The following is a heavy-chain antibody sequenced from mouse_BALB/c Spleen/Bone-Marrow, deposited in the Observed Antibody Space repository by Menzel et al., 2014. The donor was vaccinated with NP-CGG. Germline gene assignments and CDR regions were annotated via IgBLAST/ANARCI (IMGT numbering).Heavy chain of an antibody. V-gene: IGHV5-6-3*01. J-gene: IGHJ2*01. Sequence: EVKLVESGGCLVQPGGSLKLSCAASGFTFSSYGMPWVRQTPDNRLELVATINSNGGSTYYLDSVKGRLTISRDNAKNTLYLQMSSLKSEDTAMYYWARARYYGNGRIFEYWGQGTTLTVSS. D-gene: IGHD1-1*01. CDR2: INSNGGST. CDR3: ARARYYGNGRIFEY. CDR1: GFTFSSYG.